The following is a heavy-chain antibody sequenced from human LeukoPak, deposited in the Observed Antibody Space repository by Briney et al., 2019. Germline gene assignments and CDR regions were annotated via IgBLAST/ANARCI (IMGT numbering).Heavy chain of an antibody. J-gene: IGHJ4*02. Sequence: GGSLRLSCAASGFTFNNYAMSWVRQAPGKGLEWVSVITSGGSGTYYAGSVRGRFTTSRDNSKNMLYLQMSSLRAEDTAVYYCPNGGARGMYYFDYWGQGALVTVSS. CDR2: ITSGGSGT. CDR3: PNGGARGMYYFDY. D-gene: IGHD3-10*01. V-gene: IGHV3-23*01. CDR1: GFTFNNYA.